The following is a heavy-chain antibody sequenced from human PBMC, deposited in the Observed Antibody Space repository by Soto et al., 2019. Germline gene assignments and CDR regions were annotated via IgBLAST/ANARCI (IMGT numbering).Heavy chain of an antibody. CDR3: AKSIAAAGNYYFDF. V-gene: IGHV3-23*01. J-gene: IGHJ4*01. D-gene: IGHD6-13*01. CDR1: GFSFSRFA. CDR2: ISGGGGST. Sequence: GVQLSHSGAVCGFSFSRFAMSWVHQDPGKGLEWVSAISGGGGSTYYADSVKGRFTISRDNSKNTLSLQMNSLRAEDTAIYYCAKSIAAAGNYYFDFWGHGTLVTVSS.